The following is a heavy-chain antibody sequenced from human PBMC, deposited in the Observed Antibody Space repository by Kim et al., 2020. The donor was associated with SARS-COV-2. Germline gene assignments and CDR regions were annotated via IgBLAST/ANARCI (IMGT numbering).Heavy chain of an antibody. CDR3: ARDQKEYYFDS. CDR2: N. V-gene: IGHV6-1*01. J-gene: IGHJ4*02. D-gene: IGHD3-10*01. Sequence: NDYAVSVKSRITTNPDTSKNQFSLQLNSVTPEDTAVYYCARDQKEYYFDSWGQGTLVTVSS.